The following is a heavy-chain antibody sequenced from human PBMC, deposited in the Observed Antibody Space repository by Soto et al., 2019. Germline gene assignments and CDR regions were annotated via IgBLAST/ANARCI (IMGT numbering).Heavy chain of an antibody. J-gene: IGHJ4*02. V-gene: IGHV1-18*01. CDR2: ISTYNGNT. CDR1: GYSFTRFG. D-gene: IGHD6-6*01. Sequence: QVPLLQSGAEVKKPGASVRVSCKASGYSFTRFGISWVRQAPGQGLEWVGRISTYNGNTKYAQKLEGRVTVSTDTSTSTAYMELRSLRSDDTAVYYCARVPQYSTSPQVFDYWGQGTLLTVSS. CDR3: ARVPQYSTSPQVFDY.